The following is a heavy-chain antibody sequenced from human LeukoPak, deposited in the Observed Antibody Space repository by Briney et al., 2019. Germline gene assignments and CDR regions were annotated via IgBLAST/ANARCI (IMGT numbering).Heavy chain of an antibody. CDR2: IWIDSGNT. J-gene: IGHJ4*02. CDR1: GFPFIEYS. V-gene: IGHV3-48*01. Sequence: GGSLRLSRTASGFPFIEYSKNWVRQAPGKGLEWISYIWIDSGNTKYADSVRGRFTISADKAKNSLYLQMNSLRVEDTAVYYCARDHNYAFDNWGQGTLVSVAS. CDR3: ARDHNYAFDN. D-gene: IGHD1-1*01.